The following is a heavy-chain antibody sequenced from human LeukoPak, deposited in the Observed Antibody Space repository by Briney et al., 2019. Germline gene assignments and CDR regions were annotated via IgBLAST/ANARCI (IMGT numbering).Heavy chain of an antibody. V-gene: IGHV4-34*01. CDR3: SSHVSAAAGGR. J-gene: IGHJ4*02. D-gene: IGHD6-13*01. CDR2: IHHSGTT. Sequence: PSETLSLTCAVSGGSVRDYYWSWIRQPPGEGLEWIAEIHHSGTTKYNPSLASRVTISMDTSKNQFSLKLSSLTAADTAVYYCSSHVSAAAGGRWGPGTLVTVSS. CDR1: GGSVRDYY.